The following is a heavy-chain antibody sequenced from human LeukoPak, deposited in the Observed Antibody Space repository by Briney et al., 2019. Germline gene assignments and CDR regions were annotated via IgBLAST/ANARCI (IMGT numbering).Heavy chain of an antibody. J-gene: IGHJ5*02. CDR2: IYYSGST. D-gene: IGHD3-10*01. Sequence: SSETLSLTCTVSGGSISSYYWSWIRQPPGKGLEWIGYIYYSGSTNYNPSLKSRVTISVDTSRNQLSLRLTSVTAADTAVYYCARGVQGWFAPWGQGTLVTVSS. CDR3: ARGVQGWFAP. V-gene: IGHV4-59*12. CDR1: GGSISSYY.